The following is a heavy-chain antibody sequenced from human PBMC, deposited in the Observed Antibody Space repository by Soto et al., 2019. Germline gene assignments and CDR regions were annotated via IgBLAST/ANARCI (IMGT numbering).Heavy chain of an antibody. D-gene: IGHD2-21*02. V-gene: IGHV1-69*06. CDR1: GGTFSSYA. J-gene: IGHJ6*02. CDR3: ARVGRDYQIVVVTATLYYYYGMAV. CDR2: IIPIFGTA. Sequence: QVQLVHSGAEVKKPGSSVKVSCKASGGTFSSYAISWVRQAPGQGLEWMGGIIPIFGTANYAQKFQGRVTSTADKSTSTAYMELSSLRSEDSAVYYCARVGRDYQIVVVTATLYYYYGMAVWGQGTTVPVSS.